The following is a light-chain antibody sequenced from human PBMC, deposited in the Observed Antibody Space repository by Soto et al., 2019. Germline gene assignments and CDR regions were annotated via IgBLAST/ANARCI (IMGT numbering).Light chain of an antibody. CDR3: QQYGSSPLT. Sequence: EIVLTQSPGTLSLSPGERATLSCRASQSVRSSNLARYQQTPGQAPRLLIYGASSRATGIPDRFSGSGSGTDFTLTISRLEPEDFAVYYCQQYGSSPLTFGGGTKVEIK. CDR2: GAS. V-gene: IGKV3-20*01. J-gene: IGKJ4*01. CDR1: QSVRSSN.